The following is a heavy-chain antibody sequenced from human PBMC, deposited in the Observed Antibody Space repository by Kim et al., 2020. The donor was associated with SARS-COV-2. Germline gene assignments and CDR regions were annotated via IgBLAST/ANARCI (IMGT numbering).Heavy chain of an antibody. D-gene: IGHD1-26*01. Sequence: YKPSLKSRVTISVDTSKNQFSLKLSSVTAAETAVYYWARAGSGGLQDFDYWGQGTLVTVSS. V-gene: IGHV4-34*01. J-gene: IGHJ4*02. CDR3: ARAGSGGLQDFDY.